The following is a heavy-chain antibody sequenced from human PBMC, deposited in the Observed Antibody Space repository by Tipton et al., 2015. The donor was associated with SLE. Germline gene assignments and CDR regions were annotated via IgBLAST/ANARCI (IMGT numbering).Heavy chain of an antibody. CDR1: GDSVSSNSAA. J-gene: IGHJ3*02. Sequence: GLVKPSQTLSLTCAISGDSVSSNSAAWNWIRQSPLRGLEWLGRTYYRSKWYNDYAASVKSRISINPDTSKNQFSLQLNSVTPEDTAVYFCARDRDEQDDAFDIWGQGTMVTVSS. D-gene: IGHD5-24*01. V-gene: IGHV6-1*01. CDR2: TYYRSKWYN. CDR3: ARDRDEQDDAFDI.